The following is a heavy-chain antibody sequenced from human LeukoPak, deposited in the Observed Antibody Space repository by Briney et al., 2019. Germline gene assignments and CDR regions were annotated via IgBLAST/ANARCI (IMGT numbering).Heavy chain of an antibody. V-gene: IGHV1-24*01. D-gene: IGHD6-6*01. CDR1: GYTLSEVS. Sequence: ASVKVSCKVSGYTLSEVSMHWVRQPPGKGLEWMGGFSPGNGEAVYAQKFQGRVTMTEDTSTDTATMDLSSLRSEDTAVYFCATYLSSSSSLFDYWGQGTLITVSS. CDR3: ATYLSSSSSLFDY. CDR2: FSPGNGEA. J-gene: IGHJ4*02.